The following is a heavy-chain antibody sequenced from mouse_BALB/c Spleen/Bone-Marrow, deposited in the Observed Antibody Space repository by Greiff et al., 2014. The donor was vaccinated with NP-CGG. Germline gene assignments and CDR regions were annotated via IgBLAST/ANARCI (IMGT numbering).Heavy chain of an antibody. V-gene: IGHV2-6*02. Sequence: VNLVESGPGLVAPSQSLSITCTVSGFSLTNYGVHWVRQPPGKGLEWLVVIWSDGNTTYNSALKSRLSISKDNSKSQVFLKMNSLQTDDTAMYYCARNPYGNYAMDYWGQGTSVTVSS. CDR2: IWSDGNT. D-gene: IGHD2-10*02. CDR3: ARNPYGNYAMDY. CDR1: GFSLTNYG. J-gene: IGHJ4*01.